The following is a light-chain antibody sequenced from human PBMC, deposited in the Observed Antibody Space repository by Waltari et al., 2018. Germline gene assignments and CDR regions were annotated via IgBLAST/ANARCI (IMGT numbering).Light chain of an antibody. J-gene: IGLJ2*01. V-gene: IGLV3-21*04. Sequence: SFVLTQPPPVSVAPGKPATIPCGGYSPGSEAGPWYQQRPGQAPVLVISYDRDRPSGIPGRFSGSNSGHTATLTISRVEAGDEADYYCQVWDTDSDHVVFGGGTKLTVL. CDR1: SPGSEA. CDR3: QVWDTDSDHVV. CDR2: YDR.